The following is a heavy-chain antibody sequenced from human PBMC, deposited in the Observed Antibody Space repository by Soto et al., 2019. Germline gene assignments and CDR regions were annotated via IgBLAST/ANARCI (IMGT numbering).Heavy chain of an antibody. CDR1: GGSISSSNW. CDR2: IYHSGST. Sequence: PSETLSLTCAVSGGSISSSNWWSWVRQPPGKGLEWIGEIYHSGSTNYNPSLKSRVTISVDKSKNQFSLKLSSVTAADTAVYYCARDRAYSSGWYGIDYWGQGTLVTVSS. V-gene: IGHV4-4*02. J-gene: IGHJ4*02. D-gene: IGHD6-19*01. CDR3: ARDRAYSSGWYGIDY.